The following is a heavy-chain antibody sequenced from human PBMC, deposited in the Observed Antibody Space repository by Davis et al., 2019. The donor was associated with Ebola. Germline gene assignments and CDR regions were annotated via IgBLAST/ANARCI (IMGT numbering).Heavy chain of an antibody. CDR2: IIPIFRSP. D-gene: IGHD6-19*01. CDR1: GDTFNSFE. Sequence: SVTVSCKASGDTFNSFEISWLRQAPGQGLEWMGGIIPIFRSPQYSEKFQGRVTMTTDTSTSTAYMELRSLRSDDSAVYYCASVSGGWFTYYGMDVWGQGTTVTVSS. J-gene: IGHJ6*02. V-gene: IGHV1-69*05. CDR3: ASVSGGWFTYYGMDV.